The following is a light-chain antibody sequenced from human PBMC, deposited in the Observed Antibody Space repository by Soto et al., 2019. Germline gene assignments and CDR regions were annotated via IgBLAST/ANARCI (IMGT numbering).Light chain of an antibody. J-gene: IGLJ3*02. Sequence: QSALTQPRSVSGSPGQSVTISCTGTSSDVGGYNYVSWYQQHPGKAPKLMIYDVSKRPSGVPDRFSGSKSGNTASLTISGLRAEDEADYYCKSYAGSNTWVFGGGTKLTVL. V-gene: IGLV2-11*01. CDR3: KSYAGSNTWV. CDR2: DVS. CDR1: SSDVGGYNY.